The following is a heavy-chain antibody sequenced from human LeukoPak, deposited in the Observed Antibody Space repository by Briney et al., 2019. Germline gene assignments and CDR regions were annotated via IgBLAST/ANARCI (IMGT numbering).Heavy chain of an antibody. Sequence: GESLKISCKGSGYSFTIYWIGWVHQMPGKGLEWMGIIYPADSDTRYSPSFQGQVTISADKSISTTYLQWSSLKASDTAMYYCVRSTMVWGVISMDVWGQGTTVTVSS. D-gene: IGHD3-10*01. CDR2: IYPADSDT. CDR3: VRSTMVWGVISMDV. J-gene: IGHJ6*02. CDR1: GYSFTIYW. V-gene: IGHV5-51*07.